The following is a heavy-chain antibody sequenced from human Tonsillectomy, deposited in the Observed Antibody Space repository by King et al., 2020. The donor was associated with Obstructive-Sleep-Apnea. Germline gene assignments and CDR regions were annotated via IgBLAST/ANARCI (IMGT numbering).Heavy chain of an antibody. Sequence: VQLQESGPGLVKPSETLSLTCTVSGGSISSYYWSWIRQPPGKGLAWIGYIFWSGRTTFNPSLKSRVTMSVDTSKNQVSLKLSSVTAADTAVYYCARDRWFSGSSWFDPWGQGTLVSVSS. CDR2: IFWSGRT. J-gene: IGHJ5*02. CDR1: GGSISSYY. V-gene: IGHV4-59*01. D-gene: IGHD6-25*01. CDR3: ARDRWFSGSSWFDP.